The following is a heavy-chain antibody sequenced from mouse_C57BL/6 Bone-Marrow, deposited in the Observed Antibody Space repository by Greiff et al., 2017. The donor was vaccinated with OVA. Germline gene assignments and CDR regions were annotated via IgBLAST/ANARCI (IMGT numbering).Heavy chain of an antibody. J-gene: IGHJ2*01. Sequence: EVQLQQSGPELVKPGASVKISCKASGYTFTDYYMNWVKQSHGKSLEWIGDINPNNGGTSYNQKFKGKATLTVDKSSSTAYMELRSLTSEDSAVYYCATTYYSNYDGFPHWGQGTTLTVSS. CDR1: GYTFTDYY. CDR3: ATTYYSNYDGFPH. V-gene: IGHV1-26*01. CDR2: INPNNGGT. D-gene: IGHD2-5*01.